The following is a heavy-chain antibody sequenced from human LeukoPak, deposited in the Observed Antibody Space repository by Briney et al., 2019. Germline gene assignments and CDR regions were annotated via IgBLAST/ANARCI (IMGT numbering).Heavy chain of an antibody. Sequence: GGSLRLSCAASGLTFSSYAMSWVRLAPGKGLEWVSAISGSGGSTYYADSVKGRFTISRDNSKNTLYLQMNSLRAEDTAVYYCANMGVFGVVIDYWGQGTLVTVSS. J-gene: IGHJ4*02. CDR2: ISGSGGST. CDR3: ANMGVFGVVIDY. CDR1: GLTFSSYA. V-gene: IGHV3-23*01. D-gene: IGHD3-3*01.